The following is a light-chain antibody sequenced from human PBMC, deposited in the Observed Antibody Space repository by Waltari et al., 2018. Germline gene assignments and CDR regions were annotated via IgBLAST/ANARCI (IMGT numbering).Light chain of an antibody. CDR1: SNAIGHER. V-gene: IGLV10-54*04. CDR2: RND. J-gene: IGLJ2*01. CDR3: SAGDRSLSAVV. Sequence: QAGLTPPPSVSQGLRQTVTLTCTGRSNAIGHERAAWLQQHQGHPPKLLSYRNDYRPSGISERFSASRSGNTASLTITGLQPEDEADYYCSAGDRSLSAVVFGGGTKLTVL.